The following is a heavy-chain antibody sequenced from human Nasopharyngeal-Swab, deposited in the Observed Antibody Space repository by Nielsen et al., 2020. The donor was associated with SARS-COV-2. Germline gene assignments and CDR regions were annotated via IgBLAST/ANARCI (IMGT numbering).Heavy chain of an antibody. D-gene: IGHD3-3*01. CDR2: INHNEKT. CDR3: ARLPRLSITIFGVVIIDYYYGMDV. J-gene: IGHJ6*02. V-gene: IGHV4-34*01. Sequence: SETLSLTCSVSGGSFTGFYWNWIRQPPGKGLEWIGEINHNEKTNYNPSLMSRVIMSIDTSNNRVSLRLSSVAASDTAVYYCARLPRLSITIFGVVIIDYYYGMDVWGQGTTVTVSS. CDR1: GGSFTGFY.